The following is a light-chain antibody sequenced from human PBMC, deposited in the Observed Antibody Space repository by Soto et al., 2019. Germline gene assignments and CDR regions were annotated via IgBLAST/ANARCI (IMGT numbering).Light chain of an antibody. CDR3: QSSDSSLRGRWV. J-gene: IGLJ3*02. CDR1: SSNIGAGYD. Sequence: QSVLTQPPSVSGAPGQRVTISCTGSSSNIGAGYDVHWYQQLPGTAPKLLIYGNSNRPSGVPDRFSGSKSGTSASLAITGLQAEDEADYYCQSSDSSLRGRWVFGGGTKLTVL. CDR2: GNS. V-gene: IGLV1-40*01.